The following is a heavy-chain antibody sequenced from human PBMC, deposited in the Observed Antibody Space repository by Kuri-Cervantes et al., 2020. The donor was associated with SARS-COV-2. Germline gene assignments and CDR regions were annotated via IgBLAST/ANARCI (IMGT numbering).Heavy chain of an antibody. CDR3: ASSSSQIAAALPFDY. Sequence: LRLSCSVSGGSISSGGYYWSWIRQHPGKGLEWIGYIYYSGSTYYNPSLKSRVTISVDTSKNQFSLKVSSVTAADTAVYYCASSSSQIAAALPFDYWGQGTLVTVSS. CDR2: IYYSGST. V-gene: IGHV4-31*03. J-gene: IGHJ4*02. CDR1: GGSISSGGYY. D-gene: IGHD6-13*01.